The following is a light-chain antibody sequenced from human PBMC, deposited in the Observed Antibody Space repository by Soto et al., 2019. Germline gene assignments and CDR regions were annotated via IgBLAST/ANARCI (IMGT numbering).Light chain of an antibody. CDR3: QKYNSALSLT. CDR2: ATS. V-gene: IGKV1-27*01. Sequence: DLQMTQSPSSLSASVGDRVTITCRASQGISNYLAWYQQKPWKGPKLLIYATSTMQSGVSYRFSGRRSWTAFTRTISSLQPEDVATYYCQKYNSALSLTFGGGTKVEIK. CDR1: QGISNY. J-gene: IGKJ4*01.